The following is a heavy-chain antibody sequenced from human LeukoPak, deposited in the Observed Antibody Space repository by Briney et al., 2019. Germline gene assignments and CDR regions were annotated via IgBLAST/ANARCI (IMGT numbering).Heavy chain of an antibody. J-gene: IGHJ4*02. CDR1: GFTFSTYG. D-gene: IGHD2-8*02. V-gene: IGHV3-30*18. CDR3: AKEDASGAYFDY. CDR2: ISYDGSNS. Sequence: PGGSLRLSCAASGFTFSTYGMHWVRQAPGKGLEWVAVISYDGSNSYYADSLKGRFTISRDNFRNTLYVQMNSPTTEDTAVYYCAKEDASGAYFDYWGRGTLVTVSS.